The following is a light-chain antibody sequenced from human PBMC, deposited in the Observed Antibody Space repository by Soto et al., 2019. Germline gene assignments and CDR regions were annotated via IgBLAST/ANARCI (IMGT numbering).Light chain of an antibody. CDR1: SGSIASNY. CDR2: EDN. Sequence: NFMLTQPHSVSESPGKTVTISCTGSSGSIASNYVQWYQQRPGSAPTTVIYEDNQRPSGVPDRFSGSIDSSSNSASLTISGLKTEDEADYYCQSYDSDSVVFGGGTQLTVL. V-gene: IGLV6-57*02. J-gene: IGLJ2*01. CDR3: QSYDSDSVV.